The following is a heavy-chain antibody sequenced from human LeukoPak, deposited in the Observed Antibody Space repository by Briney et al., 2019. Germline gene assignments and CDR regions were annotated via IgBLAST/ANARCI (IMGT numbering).Heavy chain of an antibody. CDR2: INHSGST. D-gene: IGHD2-15*01. CDR1: GGSFSGYY. Sequence: SETLSLTCAVYGGSFSGYYWSWIRQPPGKGLEWIGEINHSGSTNYNPSLKSRVTISVDTSKNQFSLKLSSVTAADTAVYYCASVVVAASYFDYWGQGTLVTVSS. CDR3: ASVVVAASYFDY. J-gene: IGHJ4*02. V-gene: IGHV4-34*01.